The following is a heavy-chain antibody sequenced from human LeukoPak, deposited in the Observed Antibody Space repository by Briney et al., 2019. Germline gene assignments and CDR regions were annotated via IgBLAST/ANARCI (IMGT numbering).Heavy chain of an antibody. CDR3: ARDSGYSGLDAFDI. V-gene: IGHV4-59*01. CDR2: IYYSGST. CDR1: GGSISSYY. J-gene: IGHJ3*02. Sequence: SETLSLTCTVSGGSISSYYWSWIRQPPGKGLEWIGYIYYSGSTIYNPSLKSRVTISVDTSKNQFSLKLSSVTAADTAVYYCARDSGYSGLDAFDIWGQGTMVTVSS. D-gene: IGHD5-12*01.